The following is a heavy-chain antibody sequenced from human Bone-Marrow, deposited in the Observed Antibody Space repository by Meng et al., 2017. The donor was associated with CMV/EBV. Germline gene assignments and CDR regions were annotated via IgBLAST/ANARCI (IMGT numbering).Heavy chain of an antibody. CDR1: GGSISSSSYY. J-gene: IGHJ6*02. CDR2: IYYSGST. CDR3: ARVIGFCSSTSCYYLGGMDV. V-gene: IGHV4-61*05. Sequence: SETLSLTCTVSGGSISSSSYYWGWIRQPPGKGLEWIGYIYYSGSTNYNPSLKSRVTISVDTSKNQFSLKLSSVTAADTAVYYCARVIGFCSSTSCYYLGGMDVWAQGTTVTFSS. D-gene: IGHD2-2*01.